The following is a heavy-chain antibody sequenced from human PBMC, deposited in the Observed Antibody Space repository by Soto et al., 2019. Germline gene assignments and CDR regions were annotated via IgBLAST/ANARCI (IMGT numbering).Heavy chain of an antibody. J-gene: IGHJ4*02. D-gene: IGHD3-9*01. CDR2: ISGSGGST. Sequence: EVQLLESGGGLVQPGGSLRLSCAASGFTFSSYAMSWVRQAPGKGLEWVSAISGSGGSTYYADSVKCRFTISRDNSKNTLYLQMNSLRAEDTAVYYCAKDRTYYDILTGYYPEYYFDYWGQGTLVTVSS. CDR3: AKDRTYYDILTGYYPEYYFDY. V-gene: IGHV3-23*01. CDR1: GFTFSSYA.